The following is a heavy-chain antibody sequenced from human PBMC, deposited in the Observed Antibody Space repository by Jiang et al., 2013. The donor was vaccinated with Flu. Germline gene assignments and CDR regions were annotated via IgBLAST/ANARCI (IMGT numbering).Heavy chain of an antibody. CDR3: ARSADDYGDYGGFGYYYYGMDV. CDR2: ISTYNGNT. CDR1: GYTFTSYG. D-gene: IGHD4-17*01. V-gene: IGHV1-18*01. Sequence: QSGAEVKKPGASVKVSCKASGYTFTSYGISWVRQAPGQGLEWMGWISTYNGNTNYAQKLQGRVTMTTDTSTSTAYMELRSLRSDDTAVYYCARSADDYGDYGGFGYYYYGMDVWGKGPRSPSP. J-gene: IGHJ6*04.